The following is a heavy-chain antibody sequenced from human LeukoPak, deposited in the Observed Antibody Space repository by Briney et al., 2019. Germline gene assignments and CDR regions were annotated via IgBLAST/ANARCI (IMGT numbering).Heavy chain of an antibody. Sequence: PSQTLSLTCTVSGGSISSGGYYWSWIRQPPGKGLEWIGYIYYSGSTNYNPSLKSRVTISVDTSKNQFSLKLSSVTAADTAVYYCASTHALWADATAFDYWGQGTLVTVSS. CDR2: IYYSGST. V-gene: IGHV4-61*08. J-gene: IGHJ4*02. D-gene: IGHD2-21*02. CDR1: GGSISSGGYY. CDR3: ASTHALWADATAFDY.